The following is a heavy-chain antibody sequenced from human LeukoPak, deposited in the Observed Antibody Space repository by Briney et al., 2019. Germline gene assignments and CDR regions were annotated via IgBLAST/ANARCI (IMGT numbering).Heavy chain of an antibody. Sequence: GGSLRLSCAASGFTFNTYSMNWVRQAPGKGLEWGAFIRYDGVTKYYADSVKGRFTISRDNSKNTLYVQMSSLRAEDTAVYYCAKDGPYYGSGAMYYFDFWGQGTPVPVSS. CDR2: IRYDGVTK. V-gene: IGHV3-30*02. CDR1: GFTFNTYS. CDR3: AKDGPYYGSGAMYYFDF. D-gene: IGHD3-10*01. J-gene: IGHJ4*02.